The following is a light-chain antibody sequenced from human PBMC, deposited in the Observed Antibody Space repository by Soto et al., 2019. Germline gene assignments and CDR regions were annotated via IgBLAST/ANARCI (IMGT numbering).Light chain of an antibody. Sequence: DIQMTQSPSTLSAFVGDRVTITCRASQSISLSLAWYQQKPGKAPDLLISDASNLERGVPSRFSGSGSGTEFTLTLSSLQPDDFATYYCQQYNSYWTFGPGIKVDI. CDR2: DAS. V-gene: IGKV1-5*01. CDR3: QQYNSYWT. CDR1: QSISLS. J-gene: IGKJ1*01.